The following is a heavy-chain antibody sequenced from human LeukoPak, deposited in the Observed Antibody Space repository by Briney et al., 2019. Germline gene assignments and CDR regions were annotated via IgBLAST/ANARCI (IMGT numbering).Heavy chain of an antibody. CDR1: GFTFSSYW. D-gene: IGHD6-13*01. J-gene: IGHJ6*04. CDR2: INSVGSST. CDR3: ARDRGSSCLDV. V-gene: IGHV3-74*01. Sequence: GGSPRLSCAASGFTFSSYWMHWVRQAPGKGLVWVSRINSVGSSTSYADSVKGRFTISRDNAKNTLYLQMNSLRAEDTAVYYCARDRGSSCLDVWGKGTTVTVSS.